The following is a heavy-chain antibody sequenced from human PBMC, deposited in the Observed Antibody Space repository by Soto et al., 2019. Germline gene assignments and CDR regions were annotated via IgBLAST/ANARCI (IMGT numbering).Heavy chain of an antibody. CDR2: ITPVFGAP. J-gene: IGHJ4*02. Sequence: QVQLVQSGAEVKKPGSSVKVSCKASGGTFGSSTISWVRQAPGQGLEWMGGITPVFGAPHYAQTFQGRVTITADKSTSTAYMELRSLRSEDTAVYYCARGELATIAYFDCWGQGTQVTVSS. V-gene: IGHV1-69*06. D-gene: IGHD5-12*01. CDR3: ARGELATIAYFDC. CDR1: GGTFGSST.